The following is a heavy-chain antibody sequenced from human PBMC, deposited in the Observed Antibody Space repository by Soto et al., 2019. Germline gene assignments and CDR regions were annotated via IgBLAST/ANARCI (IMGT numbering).Heavy chain of an antibody. Sequence: SETLSLTCTVSGGSISSYYWSWIRQPPGKGLEWIGYIYYSGSTNYNPSLKSRVTISVDTSKNQFSLKLSSVTAADTAVYYCARFQSRYYYYYYMDVWGKGTTVTVSS. CDR2: IYYSGST. CDR3: ARFQSRYYYYYYMDV. D-gene: IGHD6-13*01. V-gene: IGHV4-59*08. CDR1: GGSISSYY. J-gene: IGHJ6*03.